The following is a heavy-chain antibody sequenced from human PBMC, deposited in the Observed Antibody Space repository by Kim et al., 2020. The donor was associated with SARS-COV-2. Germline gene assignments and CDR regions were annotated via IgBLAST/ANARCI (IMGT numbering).Heavy chain of an antibody. D-gene: IGHD3-10*01. V-gene: IGHV4-39*01. J-gene: IGHJ4*02. Sequence: YNPSLKSRVTISVDTSKNQFSLKLSSVTAADTAVYYCARHPYGSGSYYRNWGQGTLVTVSS. CDR3: ARHPYGSGSYYRN.